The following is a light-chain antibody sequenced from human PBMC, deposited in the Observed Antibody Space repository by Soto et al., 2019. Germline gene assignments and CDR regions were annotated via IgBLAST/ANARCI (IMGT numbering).Light chain of an antibody. CDR3: SSYTSSSTNYV. V-gene: IGLV2-14*01. J-gene: IGLJ1*01. Sequence: QSALTQPAPLSGSPGQSITISCTGNSSDVGGYNYVSWYQQHPGKAPKLMIYDVSNRPSGVSNRFSGSKSGNTASLTISGLQAEDEADYYCSSYTSSSTNYVFGTGTKVTVL. CDR1: SSDVGGYNY. CDR2: DVS.